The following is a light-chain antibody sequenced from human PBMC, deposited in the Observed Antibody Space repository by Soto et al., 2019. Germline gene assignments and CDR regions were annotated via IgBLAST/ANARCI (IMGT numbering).Light chain of an antibody. Sequence: DIQMTQSPSSLSASVGDRGTITCRASQSISSYLNWYQQKPGKAPKLLIYKASTLKSGVQSRFSGSGSGTEFTLTIRSLQPDDFATYYCQHYNSYSEAFGQGTKVDI. CDR2: KAS. CDR1: QSISSY. J-gene: IGKJ1*01. V-gene: IGKV1-5*03. CDR3: QHYNSYSEA.